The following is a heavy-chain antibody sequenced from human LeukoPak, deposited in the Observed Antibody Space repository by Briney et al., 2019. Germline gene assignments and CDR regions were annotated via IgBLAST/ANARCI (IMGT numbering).Heavy chain of an antibody. J-gene: IGHJ4*02. CDR3: ARGLYRSGWYYFDY. V-gene: IGHV3-74*01. Sequence: GGSLRLSCAASGFTFSSYWMHWVRQVPGKGLVWVSRINSDGSTTSYADSAKGRFTISRDNAKNTLFLQMDSLRAEDTAVYYCARGLYRSGWYYFDYWGQGTLVTVSS. CDR2: INSDGSTT. CDR1: GFTFSSYW. D-gene: IGHD6-19*01.